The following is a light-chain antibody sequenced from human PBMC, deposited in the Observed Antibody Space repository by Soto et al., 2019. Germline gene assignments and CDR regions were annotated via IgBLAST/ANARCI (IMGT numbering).Light chain of an antibody. V-gene: IGKV3-20*01. CDR2: GAS. CDR1: QSLSSSF. CDR3: HQFATTRS. Sequence: EIVLTQSPGTLSLSPGQRATLSCRASQSLSSSFLAWYQQKPGQAPRLIIYGASSRAAGIPDRFSGSGSGTDFTLTISSLEPVDFAVYYCHQFATTRSFGQGTKVDIK. J-gene: IGKJ1*01.